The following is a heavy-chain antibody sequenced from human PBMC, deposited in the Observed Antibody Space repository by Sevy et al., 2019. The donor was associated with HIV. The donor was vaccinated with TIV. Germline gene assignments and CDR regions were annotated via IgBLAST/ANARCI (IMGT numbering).Heavy chain of an antibody. Sequence: GGSLRLSCAASGFTFSTYDIHWVRQAPGKGLKWVTIISYDGNYRYYADSVRGRFSMSRDNSKNTLYLQLNGLSIEDTAVYYCAKNRPPGGSYFSRHAMDVWGRGTTVTVSS. V-gene: IGHV3-30*18. CDR2: ISYDGNYR. CDR1: GFTFSTYD. CDR3: AKNRPPGGSYFSRHAMDV. J-gene: IGHJ6*02. D-gene: IGHD3-16*01.